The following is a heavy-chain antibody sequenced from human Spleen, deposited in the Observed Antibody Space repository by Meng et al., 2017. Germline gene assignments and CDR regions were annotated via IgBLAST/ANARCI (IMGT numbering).Heavy chain of an antibody. Sequence: ASVKVSCKPSGYNFPDYYIHWVRRAPGQGLEWMGRINPNIGGTNYAQKFQGRVTMTRDTSISTAYMELSSLRSDDTAVYYCARDLSLTPYYWGQGTLVTVSS. CDR3: ARDLSLTPYY. D-gene: IGHD2-15*01. J-gene: IGHJ4*02. CDR2: INPNIGGT. V-gene: IGHV1-2*06. CDR1: GYNFPDYY.